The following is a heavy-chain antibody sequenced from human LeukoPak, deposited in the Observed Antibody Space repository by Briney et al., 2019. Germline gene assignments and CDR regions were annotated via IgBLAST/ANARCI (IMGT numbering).Heavy chain of an antibody. V-gene: IGHV3-30*18. J-gene: IGHJ1*01. CDR1: GFTFSSYG. Sequence: PGRSLRLSCAASGFTFSSYGMHWVRQAPGKGLEWVAVISYDGSNKYYADSVKGRFTFSRDNSKNTLYLQMNSLRAEDTAVYYCAKDLSPLRLGELSFAYYYDSSGYPGGQGTLVTVSS. D-gene: IGHD3-22*01. CDR2: ISYDGSNK. CDR3: AKDLSPLRLGELSFAYYYDSSGYP.